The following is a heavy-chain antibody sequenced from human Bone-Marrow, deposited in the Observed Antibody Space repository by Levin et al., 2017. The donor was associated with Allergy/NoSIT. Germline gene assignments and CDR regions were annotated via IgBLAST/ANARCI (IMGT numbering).Heavy chain of an antibody. CDR3: AAAPDGDNYRFDY. V-gene: IGHV1-2*06. CDR2: INPNTGVT. CDR1: GDSLSAYY. Sequence: ASVKVSCKASGDSLSAYYVHWLRQAPGEGLEWIGRINPNTGVTNTAPKFQGRVTMTRDTSVSTAYIEVSSLRSDDTAVYYCAAAPDGDNYRFDYWGQGTLATVSS. J-gene: IGHJ4*02. D-gene: IGHD5-24*01.